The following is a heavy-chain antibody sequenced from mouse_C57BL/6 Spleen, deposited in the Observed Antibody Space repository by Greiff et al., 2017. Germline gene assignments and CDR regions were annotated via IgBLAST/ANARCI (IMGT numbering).Heavy chain of an antibody. J-gene: IGHJ1*03. CDR3: SRGDYYGSSYFDV. CDR2: INPNYGTT. Sequence: EVQLQQSGPELVKPGASVKISCKASGYSFTDYNMNWVKQSNGKSLEWIGVINPNYGTTSSNQKFKGKATLTVDQSSSTAYMQLNRLNSEVSAVDYCSRGDYYGSSYFDVWGTGTTVTVSS. CDR1: GYSFTDYN. D-gene: IGHD1-1*01. V-gene: IGHV1-39*01.